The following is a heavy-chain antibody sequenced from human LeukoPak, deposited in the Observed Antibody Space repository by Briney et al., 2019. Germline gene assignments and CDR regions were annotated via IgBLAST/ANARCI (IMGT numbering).Heavy chain of an antibody. D-gene: IGHD3-10*01. J-gene: IGHJ5*02. CDR3: ARHDGYGSGRWDWFDP. CDR2: LNPINGDT. Sequence: ASVKVSCKASGYTFNENYIHWVRQAPGQGLERMGSLNPINGDTKYAHPFNGRVTMTMDTSISTVYMELKTLTSDDTAVYYCARHDGYGSGRWDWFDPWGQGTLVTVSS. CDR1: GYTFNENY. V-gene: IGHV1-2*07.